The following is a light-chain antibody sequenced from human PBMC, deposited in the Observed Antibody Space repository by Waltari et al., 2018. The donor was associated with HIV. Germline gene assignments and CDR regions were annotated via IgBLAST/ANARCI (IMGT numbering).Light chain of an antibody. CDR1: NIGSKS. J-gene: IGLJ3*02. V-gene: IGLV3-21*02. Sequence: SYVLTQAPSVSVAPGQTASITCGGNNIGSKSVHWYQQKPGQAPVLVVYDDSDRPSGIPDRFSGSKSGTSATLGITGLQTGDEADYYCGTWDDSLSVWVFGGGTKLTVL. CDR2: DDS. CDR3: GTWDDSLSVWV.